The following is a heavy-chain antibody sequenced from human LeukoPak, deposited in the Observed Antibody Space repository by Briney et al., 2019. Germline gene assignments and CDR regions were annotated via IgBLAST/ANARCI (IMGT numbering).Heavy chain of an antibody. Sequence: GGSLRLSCAASGFTFSSYGMHWVRQAPGKGLEWVAVISYDGSNKYYADSVKGRFTISRDNSKNTLYLQMSSLRAEDTAVYYCAKDPGDEYYFDYWGQGTLVTVSS. D-gene: IGHD3-10*01. J-gene: IGHJ4*02. V-gene: IGHV3-30*18. CDR1: GFTFSSYG. CDR2: ISYDGSNK. CDR3: AKDPGDEYYFDY.